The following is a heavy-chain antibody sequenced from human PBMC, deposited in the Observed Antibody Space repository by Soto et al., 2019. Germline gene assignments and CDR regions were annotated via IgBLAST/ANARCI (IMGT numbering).Heavy chain of an antibody. Sequence: QMQLVQSGPEVKKPGTSVKVSCKASGFTFTSSAMQWVRQARGQRLEWIGWIVVGSGNTNYAQKFQERVTITRDMSTSTAYMELSSLRSEDTAVYYCAAGRTYYYGSGSYYNDDYYYGMDVWGQGTTVTVSS. V-gene: IGHV1-58*02. J-gene: IGHJ6*02. CDR1: GFTFTSSA. D-gene: IGHD3-10*01. CDR2: IVVGSGNT. CDR3: AAGRTYYYGSGSYYNDDYYYGMDV.